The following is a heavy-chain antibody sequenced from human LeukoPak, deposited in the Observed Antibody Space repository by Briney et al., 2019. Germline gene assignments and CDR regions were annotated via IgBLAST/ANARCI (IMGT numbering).Heavy chain of an antibody. Sequence: GGSLRLSCAASGFTFSNHNMNWVRQPPGKGLEWISYISSDTNVIYYADSVKGRFTISRDNAKNSLFLQMTSLSAEDTAVYYCARDYFWASDYWGQGTLVTVSS. CDR3: ARDYFWASDY. D-gene: IGHD2/OR15-2a*01. CDR1: GFTFSNHN. J-gene: IGHJ4*02. V-gene: IGHV3-48*01. CDR2: ISSDTNVI.